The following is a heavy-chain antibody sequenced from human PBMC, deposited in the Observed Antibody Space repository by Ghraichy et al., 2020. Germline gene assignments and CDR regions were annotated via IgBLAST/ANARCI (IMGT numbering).Heavy chain of an antibody. V-gene: IGHV4-31*03. CDR3: ARDATGYYPAY. Sequence: TLSLTCTVSGGSISSGGYYWSWIRQHPGKGLEWIGYIYYSGSTYYNPSLKSRVTMSVDTSNNQFSLKLTSVTAADTAVYFCARDATGYYPAYWGQGTLVTVSS. CDR2: IYYSGST. CDR1: GGSISSGGYY. J-gene: IGHJ4*02. D-gene: IGHD3-9*01.